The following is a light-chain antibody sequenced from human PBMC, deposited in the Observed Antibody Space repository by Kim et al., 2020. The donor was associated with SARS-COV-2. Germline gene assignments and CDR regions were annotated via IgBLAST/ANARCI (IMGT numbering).Light chain of an antibody. Sequence: LSTGERATLSCRASKSIRSNSVAWYQQRPGQAPRLLIYGTSNRASGISDRFSGSGSGTDFTLTISRLEPDDFAVYYCQQYGGSPLTFGGGTKVEI. J-gene: IGKJ4*01. CDR1: KSIRSNS. CDR3: QQYGGSPLT. CDR2: GTS. V-gene: IGKV3-20*01.